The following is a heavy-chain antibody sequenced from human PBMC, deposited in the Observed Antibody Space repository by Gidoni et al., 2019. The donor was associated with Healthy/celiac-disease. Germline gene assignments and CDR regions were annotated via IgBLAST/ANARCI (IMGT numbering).Heavy chain of an antibody. CDR1: GFTFSSYS. CDR3: ARAMDTAMAYCDY. CDR2: ISSSSSYI. D-gene: IGHD5-18*01. V-gene: IGHV3-21*01. J-gene: IGHJ4*02. Sequence: VQLVESGGGLVKPGGSLRLSCAASGFTFSSYSMHWVRQATGKGLEWVSSISSSSSYIYYADSVKGRVTRSRDKAKNSLYLQMNSLRAEDTAVYYCARAMDTAMAYCDYWGQGTLVTVSS.